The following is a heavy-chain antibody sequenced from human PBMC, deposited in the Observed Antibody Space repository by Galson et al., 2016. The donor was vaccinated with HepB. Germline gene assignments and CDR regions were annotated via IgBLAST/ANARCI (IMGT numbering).Heavy chain of an antibody. CDR3: ATDSPHSSSWGRH. CDR1: GFTVSSTY. Sequence: SLRLSCAASGFTVSSTYMSWVRQAPGKGLEWVSVTYSGGDTYYADSVKGRFTISRDNSKNTLYLQMNSLRAEDTAVYYCATDSPHSSSWGRHWGQGTLVTVSS. J-gene: IGHJ4*02. CDR2: TYSGGDT. D-gene: IGHD6-13*01. V-gene: IGHV3-53*01.